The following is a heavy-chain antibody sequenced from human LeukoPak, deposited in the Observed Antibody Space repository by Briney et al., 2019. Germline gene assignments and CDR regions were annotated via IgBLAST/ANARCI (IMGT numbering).Heavy chain of an antibody. CDR2: ISAYNGNT. D-gene: IGHD3-10*01. J-gene: IGHJ5*02. CDR3: ARGYYYGSGSYYNWFDP. V-gene: IGHV1-18*01. CDR1: GYTFTSYG. Sequence: ASVKVSCKASGYTFTSYGISWVRQAPGQGLEWMGWISAYNGNTNYAQKLQGRVTMTTDTSTSTAYMELRSLRSDDTAVYYCARGYYYGSGSYYNWFDPWGQGTLVTVSS.